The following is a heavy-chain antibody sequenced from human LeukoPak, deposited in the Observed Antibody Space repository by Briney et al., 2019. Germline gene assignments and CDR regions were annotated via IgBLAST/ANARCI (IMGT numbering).Heavy chain of an antibody. CDR1: GYTFISYG. CDR2: ISAYNGNT. V-gene: IGHV1-18*01. Sequence: ASVKVSCKASGYTFISYGISWVRQAPGQGLEWMGWISAYNGNTNYAQKPQGRVTMTTDTSTSTAYMELRSLRSEDTAVYYCARDLVRYSSSWPEYFQHWGQGTLVTVSS. J-gene: IGHJ1*01. CDR3: ARDLVRYSSSWPEYFQH. D-gene: IGHD6-13*01.